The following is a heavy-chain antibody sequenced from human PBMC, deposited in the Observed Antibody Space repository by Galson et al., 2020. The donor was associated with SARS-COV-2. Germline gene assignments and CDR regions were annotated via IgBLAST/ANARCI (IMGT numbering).Heavy chain of an antibody. CDR1: GFTFSSYA. V-gene: IGHV3-30*04. CDR2: ISYDGSNK. CDR3: ARDYYDSSGYSLGADY. D-gene: IGHD3-22*01. Sequence: GGSLRLSCAASGFTFSSYAMHWVRQAPGKGLEWVAVISYDGSNKYYADSVKGRFTISRDNSKNTLYLQMNSLRAEDTAVYYCARDYYDSSGYSLGADYWGQGTLVTVSS. J-gene: IGHJ4*02.